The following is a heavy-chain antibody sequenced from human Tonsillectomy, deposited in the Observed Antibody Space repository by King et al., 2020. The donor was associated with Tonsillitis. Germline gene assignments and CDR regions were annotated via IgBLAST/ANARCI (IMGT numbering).Heavy chain of an antibody. CDR3: ARKSIYVDWFLPDFMDV. Sequence: QLQESGPGMVKPSETLSLTCTVSGGSISTSSYYWAWIRQPPGKGLEWIGSISYSGSTYYKPSLKSRVTISVDTSKNQFSLKLNSVTAADTAVYFCARKSIYVDWFLPDFMDVWGKGTTVTVSS. D-gene: IGHD3-9*01. J-gene: IGHJ6*03. V-gene: IGHV4-39*01. CDR2: ISYSGST. CDR1: GGSISTSSYY.